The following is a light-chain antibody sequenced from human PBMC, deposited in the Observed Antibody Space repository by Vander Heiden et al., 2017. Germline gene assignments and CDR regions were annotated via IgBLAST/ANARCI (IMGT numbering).Light chain of an antibody. CDR1: QSIGSS. J-gene: IGKJ1*01. CDR2: YAS. V-gene: IGKV6-21*01. CDR3: QQCCTLRWT. Sequence: EIVLTQSADFQSVTPKEKVTITCRASQSIGSSLHWYQQKPDLSPKLLIKYASQSFSGVPSTFSRTGSGTDFSLTMNILKAEDATTYYCQQCCTLRWTFGQWTKVEIK.